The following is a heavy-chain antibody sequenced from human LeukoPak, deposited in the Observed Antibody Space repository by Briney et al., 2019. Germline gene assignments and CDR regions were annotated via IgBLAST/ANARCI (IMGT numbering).Heavy chain of an antibody. CDR2: IWYDGSNK. Sequence: GGSLRLSCAASGFTFSSYGMHWVRQAPGKGLEWVAVIWYDGSNKYYADSVKGRFTISRDNSKNTLYLQMNSLRAEDTAVYYCARASGRRYPMDVWGQGTTVTVSS. J-gene: IGHJ6*02. CDR1: GFTFSSYG. CDR3: ARASGRRYPMDV. D-gene: IGHD3-9*01. V-gene: IGHV3-33*01.